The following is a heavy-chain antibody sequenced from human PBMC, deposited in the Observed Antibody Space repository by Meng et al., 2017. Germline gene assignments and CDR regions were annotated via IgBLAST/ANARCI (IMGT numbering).Heavy chain of an antibody. D-gene: IGHD3-16*01. J-gene: IGHJ4*02. V-gene: IGHV1-18*01. CDR1: GYTFTSYG. Sequence: HVQLVESGAEVKKPGASLKVSCKASGYTFTSYGISWVRQAPGQGLEWMGWISAYNGNTNYAQKLQGRVTMTTDTSTSTAYMELRSLRSDDTAVYYCARDLKRDHHLGEGGYWGQGTLVTVSS. CDR3: ARDLKRDHHLGEGGY. CDR2: ISAYNGNT.